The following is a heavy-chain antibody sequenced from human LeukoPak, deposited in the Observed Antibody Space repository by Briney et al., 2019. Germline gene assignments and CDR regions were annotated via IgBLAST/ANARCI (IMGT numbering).Heavy chain of an antibody. V-gene: IGHV3-30-3*01. Sequence: GGSLRLSCAASGFTFSSYAMHWVRQAPGKGLEWVAVISYDGSNKYYADSVKGRFTISRDNSKNTLYLQMNSLRAEDTAVYYCARGLVDSSGYLGYWGQGTLVTVSS. CDR1: GFTFSSYA. D-gene: IGHD3-22*01. J-gene: IGHJ4*02. CDR2: ISYDGSNK. CDR3: ARGLVDSSGYLGY.